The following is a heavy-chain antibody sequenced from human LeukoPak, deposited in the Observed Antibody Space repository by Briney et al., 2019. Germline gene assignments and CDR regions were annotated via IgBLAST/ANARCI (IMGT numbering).Heavy chain of an antibody. CDR2: IKQDGSEK. Sequence: GGSLRLSCAASGFTFSDYWMTWVRQAPGKGLEWVANIKQDGSEKDYVDSVKGRFTISRDNAKNSLYLQMDSLRVEDTAVYYCARKGGYSSGYYYCGQGTLVTVSS. J-gene: IGHJ4*02. CDR1: GFTFSDYW. D-gene: IGHD3-22*01. CDR3: ARKGGYSSGYYY. V-gene: IGHV3-7*01.